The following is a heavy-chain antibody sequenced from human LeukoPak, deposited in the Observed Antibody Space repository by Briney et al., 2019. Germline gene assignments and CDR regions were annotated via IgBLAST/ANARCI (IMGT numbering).Heavy chain of an antibody. J-gene: IGHJ4*02. CDR3: ARDYYGSGSL. CDR2: IYYSGST. V-gene: IGHV4-39*02. Sequence: PSETLSHTXTASGGSISSSSYYWGWIRQPPGKGLEWIGSIYYSGSTYYNPSLKSRVTISVDTSKNQFSLKLSSVTAADTAVYYCARDYYGSGSLWGQGTLVTVSS. D-gene: IGHD3-10*01. CDR1: GGSISSSSYY.